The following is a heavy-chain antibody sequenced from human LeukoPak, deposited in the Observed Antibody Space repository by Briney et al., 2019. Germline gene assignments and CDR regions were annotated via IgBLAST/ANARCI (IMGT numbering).Heavy chain of an antibody. D-gene: IGHD6-13*01. V-gene: IGHV1-18*01. CDR3: ARVLAAAGRGGVDY. CDR2: ISAYNGNT. J-gene: IGHJ4*02. CDR1: GYTFTSYG. Sequence: GASVKVSCKASGYTFTSYGISWVRQAPGQGLEWMGWISAYNGNTNYAQKLQGRVTMTTDTSTSTAYMELRSPRSDDTAVYYCARVLAAAGRGGVDYWGQGTLVTVSS.